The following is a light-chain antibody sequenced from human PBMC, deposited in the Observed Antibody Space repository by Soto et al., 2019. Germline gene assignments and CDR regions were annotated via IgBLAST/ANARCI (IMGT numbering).Light chain of an antibody. CDR2: DVS. CDR3: SSYTSSSTLV. V-gene: IGLV2-14*03. J-gene: IGLJ3*02. Sequence: QSALTQPASVSGSPGQSITISCTGTSSDLGGYNYVSWYQQHPGKAPKLMIYDVSNRPSGVSNRFSGSKSVNTASLTISGLQAEDEADYYCSSYTSSSTLVFGGGTKLTVL. CDR1: SSDLGGYNY.